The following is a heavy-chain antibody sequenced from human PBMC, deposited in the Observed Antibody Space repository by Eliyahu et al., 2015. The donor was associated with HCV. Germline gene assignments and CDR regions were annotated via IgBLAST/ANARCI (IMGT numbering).Heavy chain of an antibody. V-gene: IGHV3-15*01. CDR3: TTDGKKYYDFWSGYGFLTETLTFDY. CDR2: IKSKTDGGTT. Sequence: EVQLVESGGGLVKPGGSLRLSCAASGFTFSNAWMXWVRXAPGKGRGWVGRIKSKTDGGTTDYAAPVKGRFTISRDDSKNTLYLQMNSLKTEDTAVYYCTTDGKKYYDFWSGYGFLTETLTFDYWGQGTLVTVSS. J-gene: IGHJ4*02. D-gene: IGHD3-3*01. CDR1: GFTFSNAW.